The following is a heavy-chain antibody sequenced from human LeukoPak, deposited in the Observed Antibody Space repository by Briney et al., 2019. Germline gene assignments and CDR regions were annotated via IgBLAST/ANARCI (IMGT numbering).Heavy chain of an antibody. CDR2: IYYSGST. Sequence: PSETLSLTCTVSGGSISSYYWSWIRQPPGKGLEWIGYIYYSGSTNYNPSLKSRVTISVDTSKNQFSLKLSSVTAADTAVYYCARVSVAGEIDYWGQGTLVTVSS. D-gene: IGHD6-19*01. CDR3: ARVSVAGEIDY. CDR1: GGSISSYY. V-gene: IGHV4-59*12. J-gene: IGHJ4*02.